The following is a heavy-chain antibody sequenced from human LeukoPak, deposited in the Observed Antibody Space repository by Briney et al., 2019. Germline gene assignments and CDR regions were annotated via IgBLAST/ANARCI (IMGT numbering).Heavy chain of an antibody. J-gene: IGHJ4*02. D-gene: IGHD6-19*01. Sequence: GRSLRLSCAASGFTFSDYGMHWVRQAPGKGLEWVAVIWYDGSNKYYADSVKGRFTVSRDNSKNTLDLQMNSLRAEDTAVYYCARDARSGWLALDYWGQGTLVTVSS. CDR3: ARDARSGWLALDY. CDR1: GFTFSDYG. CDR2: IWYDGSNK. V-gene: IGHV3-33*01.